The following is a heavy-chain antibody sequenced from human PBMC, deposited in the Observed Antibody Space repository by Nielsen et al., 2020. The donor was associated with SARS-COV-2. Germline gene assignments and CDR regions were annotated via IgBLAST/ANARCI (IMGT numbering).Heavy chain of an antibody. CDR1: GFTFSNAW. D-gene: IGHD6-13*01. J-gene: IGHJ4*02. CDR3: ARVPGSSWYFDY. CDR2: IKQDGSEK. V-gene: IGHV3-7*05. Sequence: GGSLRLSCAASGFTFSNAWMNWVRQAPGKGLEWVANIKQDGSEKYYVDSVKGRFTISRDNAKNSLYLQMNSLRAEDTAVYYCARVPGSSWYFDYWGQGTLVTVSS.